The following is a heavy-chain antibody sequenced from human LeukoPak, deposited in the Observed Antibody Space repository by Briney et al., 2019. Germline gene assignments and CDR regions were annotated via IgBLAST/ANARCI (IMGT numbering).Heavy chain of an antibody. V-gene: IGHV4-39*01. CDR3: ARRSLQLLPGYYYYMDV. Sequence: SETLSLTCTVSGGSISSSSYYWGWIRQPPGKGLEWFGSIYYSGSTYYNPSLKSRVTISVDTSKNQFSLKLSSVTAADTAVYYCARRSLQLLPGYYYYMDVWGKGTTVTVSS. CDR1: GGSISSSSYY. CDR2: IYYSGST. D-gene: IGHD2-2*01. J-gene: IGHJ6*03.